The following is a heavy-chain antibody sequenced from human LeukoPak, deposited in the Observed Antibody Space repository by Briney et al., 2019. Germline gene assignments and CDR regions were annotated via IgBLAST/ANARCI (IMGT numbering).Heavy chain of an antibody. D-gene: IGHD3-10*01. CDR2: IYTSGST. V-gene: IGHV4-4*07. Sequence: SETLSLTCTVSGGSISSYYWSWIRQPAGKGLEWIGRIYTSGSTNYNPSLKSRVTMSVDTSKNQFSLKLSSVTAADTAVYYCARDGDYYGSGSYHWFDSWGQGTLVTVSS. CDR3: ARDGDYYGSGSYHWFDS. CDR1: GGSISSYY. J-gene: IGHJ5*01.